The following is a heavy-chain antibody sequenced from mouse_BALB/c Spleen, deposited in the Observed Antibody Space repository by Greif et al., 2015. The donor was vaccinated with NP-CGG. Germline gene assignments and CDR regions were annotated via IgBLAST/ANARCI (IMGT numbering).Heavy chain of an antibody. V-gene: IGHV2-9*02. Sequence: VMLVESGPGLVAPSQSLSITCTVSGFSLTSYGVHWVRQPPGKGLEWLVVIWAGGSTNYNSALMSRLSISKDNSKSQVFLKMNSLQTDDTAMYYCARDSLYDYDKVMDYWGQGTSVTVSS. CDR3: ARDSLYDYDKVMDY. J-gene: IGHJ4*01. CDR2: IWAGGST. D-gene: IGHD2-4*01. CDR1: GFSLTSYG.